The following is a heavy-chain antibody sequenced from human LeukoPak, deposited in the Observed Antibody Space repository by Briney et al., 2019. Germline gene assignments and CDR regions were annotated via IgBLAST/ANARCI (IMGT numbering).Heavy chain of an antibody. D-gene: IGHD3-10*01. CDR3: AKSITDQPLPDY. V-gene: IGHV3-23*01. Sequence: GGSLRLSCAASGFSFSSNVMIWVRQAPGKGLEWVSSIPASGGSTYYADSVKGRFTISRDNSKNTLYLQMNSLRAEDTAVYYCAKSITDQPLPDYWGQGTLVTVSS. J-gene: IGHJ4*02. CDR1: GFSFSSNV. CDR2: IPASGGST.